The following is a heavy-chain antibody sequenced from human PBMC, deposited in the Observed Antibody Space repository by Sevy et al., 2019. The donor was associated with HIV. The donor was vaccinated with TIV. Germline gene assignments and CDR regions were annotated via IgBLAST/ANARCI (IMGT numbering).Heavy chain of an antibody. Sequence: PGASVKVSCKASGGTFSSYAISWVRQAPGKGLEWMGGIIPIFGTANYAQKFQGRVTITADKSTSTAYMELSSLRSEDTAVYYCASSSSITVGDVRGYDFWTTENYYMDVWGKGTTVTVSS. J-gene: IGHJ6*03. D-gene: IGHD3-3*01. V-gene: IGHV1-69*06. CDR3: ASSSSITVGDVRGYDFWTTENYYMDV. CDR2: IIPIFGTA. CDR1: GGTFSSYA.